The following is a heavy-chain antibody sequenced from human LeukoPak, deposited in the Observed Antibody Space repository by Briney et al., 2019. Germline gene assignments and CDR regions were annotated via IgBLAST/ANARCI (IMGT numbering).Heavy chain of an antibody. Sequence: PSQTLSLTCTVSGGSISSGDYYWSWIRQPPGKGLEWIGYIYYSGSTYYNPSLKSRVTISVDTSKNQFSLKLSSVTAADTAVYYCATFGVAVTASEYFQHWGQGTLVTVSS. J-gene: IGHJ1*01. CDR3: ATFGVAVTASEYFQH. CDR2: IYYSGST. CDR1: GGSISSGDYY. D-gene: IGHD2-21*02. V-gene: IGHV4-30-4*01.